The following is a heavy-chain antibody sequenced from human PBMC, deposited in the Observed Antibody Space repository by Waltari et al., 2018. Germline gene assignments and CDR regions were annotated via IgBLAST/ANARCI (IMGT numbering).Heavy chain of an antibody. Sequence: EVQVVESGGGLVQPGGSLRLSCEASGFTFSSYAMSWVRQAPGRRLEWVSGISGSGDNTYYTDSVKGRFTIARDNSKNTVYVQMNNLRAEDTAVYYCARAGYIDAFDIWGQGTMVTVSS. J-gene: IGHJ3*02. CDR2: ISGSGDNT. V-gene: IGHV3-23*04. CDR1: GFTFSSYA. CDR3: ARAGYIDAFDI. D-gene: IGHD1-1*01.